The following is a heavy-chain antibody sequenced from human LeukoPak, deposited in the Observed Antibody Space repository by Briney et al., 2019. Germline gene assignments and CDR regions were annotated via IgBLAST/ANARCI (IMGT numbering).Heavy chain of an antibody. CDR3: ARVAPGYHYYYYMDV. CDR1: GGSFSGYY. J-gene: IGHJ6*03. CDR2: INHGGST. D-gene: IGHD2-15*01. V-gene: IGHV4-34*01. Sequence: SETLSLTCAVYGGSFSGYYWSWIRQPPGKGLEWIGEINHGGSTNYNPSLKSRVTISVDTSKNQFSLKLSSVTAADTAVYYCARVAPGYHYYYYMDVWGKGTTVTVSS.